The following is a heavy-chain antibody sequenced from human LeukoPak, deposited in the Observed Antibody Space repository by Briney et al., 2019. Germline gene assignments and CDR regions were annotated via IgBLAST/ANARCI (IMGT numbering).Heavy chain of an antibody. J-gene: IGHJ4*02. V-gene: IGHV3-30*02. CDR2: IRYDGSNK. CDR1: GLTFSSYG. Sequence: GGSLRLSCAASGLTFSSYGMHCVRQAPGKGLEWVAFIRYDGSNKYYADSVKGRFTISRDNSKNTLYLQMNSLRAEDTAVYYCAKDGHYYGSGTNDYWGQGTLVTVSS. CDR3: AKDGHYYGSGTNDY. D-gene: IGHD3-10*01.